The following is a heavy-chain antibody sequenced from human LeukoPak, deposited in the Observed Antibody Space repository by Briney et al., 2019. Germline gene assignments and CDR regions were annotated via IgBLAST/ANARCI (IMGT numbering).Heavy chain of an antibody. Sequence: GASPKISLKGPGYLFTTYWIRWVRQMPGKRVESMGNFYSVYSDTRYSPPFPQQVTNPTSKSISTAYLQWSSLKASDTAMYYCARSKEVGATLGSFDYWGQGTLVIVAS. J-gene: IGHJ4*02. CDR3: ARSKEVGATLGSFDY. CDR2: FYSVYSDT. V-gene: IGHV5-51*01. CDR1: GYLFTTYW. D-gene: IGHD1-26*01.